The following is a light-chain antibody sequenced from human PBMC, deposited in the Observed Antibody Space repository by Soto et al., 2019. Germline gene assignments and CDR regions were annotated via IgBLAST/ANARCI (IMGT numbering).Light chain of an antibody. CDR1: QSISSY. Sequence: DIQMTQSPSSLSASVGDRVTITCRASQSISSYLNWYQQKQGKDPKLLIYAASSLQSGVTSTFSGSGSGTDYTLTISSLQPEDFATYYCQQRSSTPWTFGQGTKEEIK. J-gene: IGKJ1*01. V-gene: IGKV1-39*01. CDR3: QQRSSTPWT. CDR2: AAS.